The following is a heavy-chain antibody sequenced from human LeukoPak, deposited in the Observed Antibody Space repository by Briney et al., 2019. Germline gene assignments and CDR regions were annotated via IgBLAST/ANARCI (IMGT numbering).Heavy chain of an antibody. CDR2: ISGSGGST. V-gene: IGHV3-23*01. CDR3: AKDHGGFVVVPAATFDY. Sequence: GGSLRLSCAASGFTFSSYAMSWVRQAPGKGLEWVSAISGSGGSTYYADSVKGRFTISRDNSKNTLYLQMNSLRAEDTAVYYCAKDHGGFVVVPAATFDYWGQGTLVTVSS. D-gene: IGHD2-2*01. J-gene: IGHJ4*02. CDR1: GFTFSSYA.